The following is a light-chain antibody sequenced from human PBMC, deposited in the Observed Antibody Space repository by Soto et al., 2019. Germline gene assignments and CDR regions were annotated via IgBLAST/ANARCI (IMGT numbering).Light chain of an antibody. V-gene: IGKV1-6*01. CDR3: LQEINYPWT. Sequence: AIQMTQSPSSLSASVGDRVTITCRASQGIRNDLGWYQQKPGKAPKLLIYAASSLQSGVPSRFSGSGSGTDFTLAISSLQPEDSATYYCLQEINYPWTFGQGTKVDIK. CDR1: QGIRND. J-gene: IGKJ1*01. CDR2: AAS.